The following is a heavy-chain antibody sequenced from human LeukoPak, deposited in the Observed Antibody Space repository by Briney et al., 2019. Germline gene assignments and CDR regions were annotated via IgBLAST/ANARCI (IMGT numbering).Heavy chain of an antibody. V-gene: IGHV1-2*02. Sequence: ASVKVSCKASGYTFTGYYMHWVRQAPGQGLEWMGWINPNSGGTNYAQKFQGRVTMTRDTSISTAYMELSRLRSDDTAVYYCARNHCSSTSCYSDAFDIWGQGTTVTVSS. CDR1: GYTFTGYY. J-gene: IGHJ3*02. D-gene: IGHD2-2*02. CDR3: ARNHCSSTSCYSDAFDI. CDR2: INPNSGGT.